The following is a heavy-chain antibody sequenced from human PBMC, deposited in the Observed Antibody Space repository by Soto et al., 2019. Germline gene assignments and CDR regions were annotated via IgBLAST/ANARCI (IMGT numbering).Heavy chain of an antibody. CDR2: IIPIFDTT. Sequence: GASVKRYWKAAGGTLSIFVRSWGRQAPGQGLEWMGGIIPIFDTTTYAQEFQGRVTITADEPTGTAYLELSGLRSKDTAVYYCAATLSVAATRFTWFDPWGQGPLVTVSS. V-gene: IGHV1-69*13. D-gene: IGHD6-19*01. CDR1: GGTLSIFV. CDR3: AATLSVAATRFTWFDP. J-gene: IGHJ5*02.